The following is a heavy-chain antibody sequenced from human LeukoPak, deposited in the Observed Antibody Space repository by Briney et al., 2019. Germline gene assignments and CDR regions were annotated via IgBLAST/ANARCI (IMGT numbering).Heavy chain of an antibody. CDR3: ARRQVGLSRGLWFGP. J-gene: IGHJ5*02. Sequence: SETLSLTCAVSGGSISSYYWSWIRQPPGKGLEWIVYNYYSGSTNYNPSLKSRVTISVDTSKNQSSLKLSSVTAADTAVYYCARRQVGLSRGLWFGPWGQGTLVTVSS. CDR2: NYYSGST. D-gene: IGHD3-10*01. V-gene: IGHV4-59*12. CDR1: GGSISSYY.